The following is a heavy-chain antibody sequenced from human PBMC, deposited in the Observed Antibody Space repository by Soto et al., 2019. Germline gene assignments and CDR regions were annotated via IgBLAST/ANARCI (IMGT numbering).Heavy chain of an antibody. V-gene: IGHV4-59*02. CDR1: GGSVSSYY. D-gene: IGHD2-15*01. CDR2: FYSSGST. Sequence: SETLSLTCTVSGGSVSSYYWHWIRQPPGKGLEWIGYFYSSGSTDYNPSLRSRVTISVATSKNQFSLKVRSVTAADTAVYYCARSGYCSGGSCYGWNFDLWGRGTLVTVS. J-gene: IGHJ2*01. CDR3: ARSGYCSGGSCYGWNFDL.